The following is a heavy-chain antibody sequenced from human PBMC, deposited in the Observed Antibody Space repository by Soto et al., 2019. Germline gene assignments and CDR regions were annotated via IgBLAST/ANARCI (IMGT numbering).Heavy chain of an antibody. J-gene: IGHJ4*02. D-gene: IGHD4-17*01. CDR3: ARRLYGDYDY. Sequence: QVQLVQSGAEVKMPGASVKVSCRASGYSFTTSGITWVRQAPGQGLEWMGWISTYNGNTNYAHKIQDRLILTSDTSTSTAYMELRSLRSDDTAIYYCARRLYGDYDYWGQGTQVTVSS. CDR1: GYSFTTSG. V-gene: IGHV1-18*01. CDR2: ISTYNGNT.